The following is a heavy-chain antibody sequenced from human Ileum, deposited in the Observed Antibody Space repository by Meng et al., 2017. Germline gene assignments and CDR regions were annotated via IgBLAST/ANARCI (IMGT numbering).Heavy chain of an antibody. CDR3: VKDWGGAGALDY. V-gene: IGHV3-74*01. J-gene: IGHJ4*02. CDR1: GFTFSGTW. Sequence: VVRGGHLGQAGGYLSLSLASSGFTFSGTWMHWVRQAPGKGLVWVARINNDGSYTDYVDSVKGRFTISRDNTKNTLYLQMTDLRAEDTAVYYCVKDWGGAGALDYWGQGSLVTVSS. D-gene: IGHD3-16*01. CDR2: INNDGSYT.